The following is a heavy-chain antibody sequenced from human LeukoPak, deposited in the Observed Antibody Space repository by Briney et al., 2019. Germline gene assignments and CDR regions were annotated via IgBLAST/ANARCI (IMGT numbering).Heavy chain of an antibody. J-gene: IGHJ6*02. CDR1: GFTFSSYA. Sequence: PGGSLRLSCAASGFTFSSYAMHWVRQAPGKGLEWVAVISYDGSNKYYADSVKGRFTISRDNSKNTLYLQMNSLRAEDTAVYYCERDRPYSSGWYYYYYGMDVWGQGTTVTVSS. D-gene: IGHD6-19*01. V-gene: IGHV3-30*04. CDR3: ERDRPYSSGWYYYYYGMDV. CDR2: ISYDGSNK.